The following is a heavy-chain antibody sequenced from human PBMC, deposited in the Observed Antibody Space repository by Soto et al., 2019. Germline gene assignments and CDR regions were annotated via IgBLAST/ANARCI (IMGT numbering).Heavy chain of an antibody. CDR1: GFTYTDFA. D-gene: IGHD3-22*01. CDR2: ISYDGSDK. V-gene: IGHV3-30*09. Sequence: VQLVESGGGEVQPGRSLRLSCAASGFTYTDFALHWVRQAPGKGLEWVAIISYDGSDKYYADSVKGRFANSRDNPKNTLYLEMNSLRPEDTAVYFCARRGWDSYYAIDVWGQGTTVTVFS. CDR3: ARRGWDSYYAIDV. J-gene: IGHJ6*02.